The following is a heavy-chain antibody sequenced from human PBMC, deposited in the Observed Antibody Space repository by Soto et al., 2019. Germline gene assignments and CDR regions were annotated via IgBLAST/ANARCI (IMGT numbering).Heavy chain of an antibody. V-gene: IGHV1-3*01. CDR2: INAGNGNT. CDR1: GYTFTSYA. D-gene: IGHD1-26*01. CDR3: ARGSGSYTKDFDY. Sequence: ASVKVSCEASGYTFTSYAMHWVRQAPGQRLEWMGWINAGNGNTKYSQKFQGRVTITRDTSASTAYMELSSLRSEDTAVYYCARGSGSYTKDFDYWGQGTLVTVSS. J-gene: IGHJ4*02.